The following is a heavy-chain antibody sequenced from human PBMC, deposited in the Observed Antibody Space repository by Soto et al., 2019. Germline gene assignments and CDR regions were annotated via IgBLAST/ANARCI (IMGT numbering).Heavy chain of an antibody. CDR3: ASSPMGWELPYFDY. V-gene: IGHV3-23*01. CDR2: ISGSGGST. CDR1: GLTFSSYS. Sequence: GSLRLSCAASGLTFSSYSMSRSRQAPGKGLEWVSAISGSGGSTYYADSVKGRFTISRDNSKNTVYLEMNSLRAEDTAVYYCASSPMGWELPYFDYWGQGTLVTVSS. D-gene: IGHD1-26*01. J-gene: IGHJ4*02.